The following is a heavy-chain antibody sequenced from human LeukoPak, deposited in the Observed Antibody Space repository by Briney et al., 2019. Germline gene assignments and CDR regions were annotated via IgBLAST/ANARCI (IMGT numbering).Heavy chain of an antibody. D-gene: IGHD5-24*01. J-gene: IGHJ4*02. CDR3: ARGDGYKVDY. CDR2: INPNSGGT. CDR1: GYTFTGYG. Sequence: GASVKVSCKASGYTFTGYGISWVRQAPGQGLEWMGWINPNSGGTNYAQKFQGRVTMTRDTSISTAYMELSRLRSDDTAVYYCARGDGYKVDYWGQGTLVTVSS. V-gene: IGHV1-2*02.